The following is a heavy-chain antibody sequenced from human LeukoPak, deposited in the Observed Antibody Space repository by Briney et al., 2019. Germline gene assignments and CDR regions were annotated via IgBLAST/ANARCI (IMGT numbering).Heavy chain of an antibody. D-gene: IGHD2-15*01. V-gene: IGHV1-18*01. CDR1: GYTFTSYG. CDR2: ISAYNGNT. CDR3: ARVLRYCSGGSCYKSLDY. J-gene: IGHJ4*02. Sequence: ASVTVSCKASGYTFTSYGISWVRQAPGQGLEWMGWISAYNGNTNYAQKLQGRVTMTTDTSTSTAYMELRSLRSDDTAVYYCARVLRYCSGGSCYKSLDYWGQGTLVTVSS.